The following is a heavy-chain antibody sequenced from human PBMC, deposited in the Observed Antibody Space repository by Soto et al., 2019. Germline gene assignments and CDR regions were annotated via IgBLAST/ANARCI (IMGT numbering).Heavy chain of an antibody. CDR1: GFTFDDYA. Sequence: EVQLVESGGGLVQPGRSLRLSCAASGFTFDDYAMHWVRQAPGKGLEWVSGISWNSGSIGYADSVKGRFTISRDNAKNSLYLQMNSLRAEDTAVYYCARTGLYYGDYPDYWGQGTLVTVSS. J-gene: IGHJ4*02. CDR2: ISWNSGSI. V-gene: IGHV3-9*01. CDR3: ARTGLYYGDYPDY. D-gene: IGHD4-17*01.